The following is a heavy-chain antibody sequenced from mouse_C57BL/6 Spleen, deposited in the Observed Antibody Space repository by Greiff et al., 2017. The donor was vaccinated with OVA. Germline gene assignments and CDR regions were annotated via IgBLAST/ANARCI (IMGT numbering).Heavy chain of an antibody. Sequence: QVQLQQSGAELVRPGASVKLSCKASGYTFTDYYINWVKQRPGQGLEWIARIYPGSGNTYYNEKFKGKATLTAEKSSSTAYMQLSSLTSEDSAVYFCARSDYYGSSYYYAMDYWGQGTSVTVSS. CDR1: GYTFTDYY. CDR3: ARSDYYGSSYYYAMDY. J-gene: IGHJ4*01. D-gene: IGHD1-1*01. V-gene: IGHV1-76*01. CDR2: IYPGSGNT.